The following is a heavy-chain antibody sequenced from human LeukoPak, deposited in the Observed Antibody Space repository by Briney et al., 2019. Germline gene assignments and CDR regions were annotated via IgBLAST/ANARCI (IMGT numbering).Heavy chain of an antibody. CDR2: IDSKGASA. CDR1: GFTFSSLT. Sequence: GGSLRLSCEAAGFTFSSLTMHWVRQAPGKGLVWVSRIDSKGASATYADSVKGRFTISRDNSKNTLYLQMNSLRAEDTAVYYCARDGNSYGPDFDYWAREPWSPSPQ. D-gene: IGHD5-18*01. V-gene: IGHV3-74*01. CDR3: ARDGNSYGPDFDY. J-gene: IGHJ4*02.